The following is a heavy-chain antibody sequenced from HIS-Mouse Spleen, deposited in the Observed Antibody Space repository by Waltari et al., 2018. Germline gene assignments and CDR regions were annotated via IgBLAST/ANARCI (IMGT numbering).Heavy chain of an antibody. V-gene: IGHV4-61*01. D-gene: IGHD6-13*01. J-gene: IGHJ4*02. CDR2: IYYRGST. CDR1: GGSVSSGSYY. Sequence: QVQLQESGPGLVKPSETLSLTCTASGGSVSSGSYYWCWIRQPPGKGLEWIGYIYYRGSTNYNPSLKSRVTISVDTSKNQFSLKLSSVTAADTAVYYCASGGRGTGYSDYWGQGTLVTVSS. CDR3: ASGGRGTGYSDY.